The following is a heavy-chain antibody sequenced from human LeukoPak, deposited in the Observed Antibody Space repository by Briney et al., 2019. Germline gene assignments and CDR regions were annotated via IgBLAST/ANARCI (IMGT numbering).Heavy chain of an antibody. CDR2: INPNSGGT. D-gene: IGHD5-18*01. Sequence: ASVKVSCKASGYTFTGYYMHWVRQAPGQGLEWMGWINPNSGGTTYAQKFQGRVTMTRDTSISTAYMELSRLRSDDTAVYYCAREGLTAMSGGAFDIWGQGTMVTVSS. CDR3: AREGLTAMSGGAFDI. CDR1: GYTFTGYY. J-gene: IGHJ3*02. V-gene: IGHV1-2*02.